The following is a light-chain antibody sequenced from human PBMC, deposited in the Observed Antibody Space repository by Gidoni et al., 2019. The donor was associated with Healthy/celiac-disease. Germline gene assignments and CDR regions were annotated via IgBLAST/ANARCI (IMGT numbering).Light chain of an antibody. CDR1: QSVSSSY. Sequence: EIVLTQSPGTLSLSPGESATLSCRASQSVSSSYLAWYQQKPGQAPRLLIYGASSRATGIPDRFSGSGSGTDFTLTISRLEPEDFAVYYCQQYGSSLSWTFGQGTKVEI. CDR2: GAS. CDR3: QQYGSSLSWT. J-gene: IGKJ1*01. V-gene: IGKV3-20*01.